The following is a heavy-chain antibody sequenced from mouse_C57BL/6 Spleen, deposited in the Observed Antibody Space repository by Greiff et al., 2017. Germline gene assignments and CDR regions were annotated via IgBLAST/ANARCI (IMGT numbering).Heavy chain of an antibody. D-gene: IGHD2-1*01. CDR1: GYTFTDYN. V-gene: IGHV1-18*01. Sequence: EVQLQQSGPELVKPGASVKIPCKASGYTFTDYNMDWVKQSHGKSLEWIGDINPNNGGTIYNQKFKGKATLTVDKSSSTAYMELRSLTSEDTAVYYCAIIYYGNSYAMDYWGQGTSVTVSS. CDR3: AIIYYGNSYAMDY. J-gene: IGHJ4*01. CDR2: INPNNGGT.